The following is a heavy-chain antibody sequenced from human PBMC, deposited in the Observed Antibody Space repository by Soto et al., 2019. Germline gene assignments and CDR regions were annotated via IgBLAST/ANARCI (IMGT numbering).Heavy chain of an antibody. V-gene: IGHV1-69*01. CDR1: GGTFNSYD. CDR3: ARLSRPNYYDTSGFFKANWFDP. CDR2: IIPIVETP. D-gene: IGHD3-22*01. Sequence: QVQLVQSGAEVKKPGSSMKVSCKASGGTFNSYDINWVRQAPGQGLEWMGGIIPIVETPKYAQKLQGRVTITAVESTNTVYMELSSLRSEDTAMYYCARLSRPNYYDTSGFFKANWFDPWGQGTLVTVSS. J-gene: IGHJ5*02.